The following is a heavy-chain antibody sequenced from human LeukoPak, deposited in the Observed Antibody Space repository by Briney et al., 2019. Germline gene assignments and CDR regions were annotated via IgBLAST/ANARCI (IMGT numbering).Heavy chain of an antibody. Sequence: SVKVSCKASGGTFSTYTISWVRQAPGQGLEWMGGIIPIFGTANYAQKFQGRVTITAEESTSTAYMELSSLRSEDTAVYYCARDLGSPPFTYYYMDVWGKGTTVTISS. J-gene: IGHJ6*03. CDR1: GGTFSTYT. V-gene: IGHV1-69*13. CDR3: ARDLGSPPFTYYYMDV. CDR2: IIPIFGTA. D-gene: IGHD1-26*01.